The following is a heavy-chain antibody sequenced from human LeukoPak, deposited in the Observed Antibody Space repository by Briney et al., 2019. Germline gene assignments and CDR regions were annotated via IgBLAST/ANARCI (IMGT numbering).Heavy chain of an antibody. CDR2: MNPDSGNT. D-gene: IGHD5-24*01. V-gene: IGHV1-8*02. J-gene: IGHJ4*02. CDR3: ARATPGGLHGYSFDY. CDR1: GYTFKNYD. Sequence: GASVKVSSKASGYTFKNYDINWVRQATGRGLECMGWMNPDSGNTGFAQKFQDRVSMTRDTSINTAYMELTSLRSGDTAVYYCARATPGGLHGYSFDYWGQGTVVTVYS.